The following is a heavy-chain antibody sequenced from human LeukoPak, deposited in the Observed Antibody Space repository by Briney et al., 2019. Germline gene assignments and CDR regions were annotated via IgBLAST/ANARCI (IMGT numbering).Heavy chain of an antibody. Sequence: GGSLRLSCAASGVSFSIYWMRWVRQPPGKGLEWVASIMHDGSEKKYVESVKGRFTITRDKTKNSLYLQMNSLRVEDTAVYYCARVGTAEGTLEDYWGQGTLVTVSS. J-gene: IGHJ4*02. D-gene: IGHD6-13*01. CDR2: IMHDGSEK. V-gene: IGHV3-7*01. CDR3: ARVGTAEGTLEDY. CDR1: GVSFSIYW.